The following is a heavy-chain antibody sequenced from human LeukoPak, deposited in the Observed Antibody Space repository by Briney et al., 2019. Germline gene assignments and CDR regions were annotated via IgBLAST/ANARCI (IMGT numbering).Heavy chain of an antibody. J-gene: IGHJ4*02. CDR2: INPNSGGT. V-gene: IGHV1-2*02. CDR3: ARGDSYGDLDY. D-gene: IGHD4-17*01. Sequence: GASVKVSCKASGYTFTSYGISWVRQAPGQGLEWMGWINPNSGGTNYAQKFQGRVTMTRDTSISTAYMELSWLTSDDTAVYYCARGDSYGDLDYWGQGTLVTVSS. CDR1: GYTFTSYG.